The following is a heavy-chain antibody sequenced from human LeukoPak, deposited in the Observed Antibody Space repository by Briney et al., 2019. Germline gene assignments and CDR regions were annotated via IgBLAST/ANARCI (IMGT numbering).Heavy chain of an antibody. CDR1: GGSFSGYY. CDR3: AREVGATPDY. V-gene: IGHV4-34*01. D-gene: IGHD1-26*01. Sequence: SETLSLTCAVYGGSFSGYYWSWIRQPPGKGLEWIGEINHSGSTNYNPSLKSRVTISVDWSKNQFSLKLSSVTAADTAVYYCAREVGATPDYWGQGALVTVSS. J-gene: IGHJ4*02. CDR2: INHSGST.